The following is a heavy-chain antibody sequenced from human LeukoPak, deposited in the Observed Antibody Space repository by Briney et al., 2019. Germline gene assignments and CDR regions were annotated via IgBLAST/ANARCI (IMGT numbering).Heavy chain of an antibody. Sequence: GGSLRLSCVASGFSFGSYWMHWVRQAPGKGLMWVSRISGDGRTTNYADSVKGRFTISKDDAENTVYLQMNSLRDEDTAVYYCAKDQDFRGQGTLVTVSS. CDR3: AKDQDF. CDR2: ISGDGRTT. J-gene: IGHJ4*02. D-gene: IGHD3-3*01. CDR1: GFSFGSYW. V-gene: IGHV3-74*01.